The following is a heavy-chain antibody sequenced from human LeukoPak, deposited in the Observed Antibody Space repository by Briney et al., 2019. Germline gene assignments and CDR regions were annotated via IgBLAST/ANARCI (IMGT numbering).Heavy chain of an antibody. CDR2: IYYSGST. J-gene: IGHJ4*02. Sequence: KASETLSLTCTVSGGSISSYYWSWIRQPPGKGLEWIGYIYYSGSTNYNPSLKSRVTISVDTSKNQFSLKLSSVTAADPAVYYCARRVRNSGWPSMDYWGQGTLVTVSS. V-gene: IGHV4-59*08. D-gene: IGHD6-19*01. CDR3: ARRVRNSGWPSMDY. CDR1: GGSISSYY.